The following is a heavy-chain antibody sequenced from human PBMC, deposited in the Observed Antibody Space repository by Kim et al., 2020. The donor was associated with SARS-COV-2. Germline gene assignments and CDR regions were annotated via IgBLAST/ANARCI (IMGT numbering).Heavy chain of an antibody. CDR3: ATHSQDGDNWYYGIDV. CDR1: GLTSSTYA. Sequence: GGSLRLSCAASGLTSSTYAMYWIRRAPGKGLECVAATSYDGGKKHYADSVKGRFTISRDNSKNTLSLQMDSLRAEDTAVYYCATHSQDGDNWYYGIDVWGRAPAVVVSS. J-gene: IGHJ6*01. D-gene: IGHD4-17*01. V-gene: IGHV3-30*04. CDR2: TSYDGGKK.